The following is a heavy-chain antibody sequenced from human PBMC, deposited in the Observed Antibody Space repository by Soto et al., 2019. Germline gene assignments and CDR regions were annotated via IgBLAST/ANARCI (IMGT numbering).Heavy chain of an antibody. CDR3: ARDLQADY. J-gene: IGHJ4*02. Sequence: GASVTVSCKASGKTVASNAIHWVRQAPGQRLEWMGWINGGNGNTYYSGHFQGRVTFTRDTSAGTVYMQLSSLTSEDTAVYYCARDLQADYWGQGTLVTVSS. V-gene: IGHV1-3*01. CDR2: INGGNGNT. CDR1: GKTVASNA.